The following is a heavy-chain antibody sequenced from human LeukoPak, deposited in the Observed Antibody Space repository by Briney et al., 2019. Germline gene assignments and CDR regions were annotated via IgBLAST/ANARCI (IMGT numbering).Heavy chain of an antibody. Sequence: GGSLRLSCAASGFTFSNYSMNWVRQAPGKGLEWISYIRSSSSTIYYPDSVKGRFTISRDNVKNSVYLQMNSLRAEDTAVYYCARDSADCSSITCFPGDYWGQGTLVTVSS. CDR3: ARDSADCSSITCFPGDY. D-gene: IGHD2-2*01. CDR1: GFTFSNYS. J-gene: IGHJ4*02. V-gene: IGHV3-48*01. CDR2: IRSSSSTI.